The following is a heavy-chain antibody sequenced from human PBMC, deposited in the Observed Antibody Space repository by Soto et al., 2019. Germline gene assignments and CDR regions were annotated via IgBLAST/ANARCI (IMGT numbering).Heavy chain of an antibody. J-gene: IGHJ4*02. V-gene: IGHV4-4*02. CDR1: GGSITNSNW. CDR3: ARGPPIVGNTTPLDS. D-gene: IGHD1-26*01. Sequence: QVQLQESGPRFVKPSGTLSLTCTVSGGSITNSNWWSWVRLPPTKGLEWIGGIYHAGSTKYNPSLERRVTMSVDTSNNQFALTLTSVTAADTAVYFCARGPPIVGNTTPLDSWGQGTLVTVS. CDR2: IYHAGST.